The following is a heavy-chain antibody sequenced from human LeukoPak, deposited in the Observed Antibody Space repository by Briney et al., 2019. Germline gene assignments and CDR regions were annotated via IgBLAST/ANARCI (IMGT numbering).Heavy chain of an antibody. V-gene: IGHV4-39*01. Sequence: PSETLSLTCTVSGGSISSSSYYWGWIRQPPGKGLEWIGSISNSGTTFYNPSLRSRVTISVDTSKNQFSLKLSSVTAADAAIYYCAKREYNYGMGFDYWGQGTLVAVSS. CDR3: AKREYNYGMGFDY. D-gene: IGHD5-18*01. CDR1: GGSISSSSYY. CDR2: ISNSGTT. J-gene: IGHJ4*02.